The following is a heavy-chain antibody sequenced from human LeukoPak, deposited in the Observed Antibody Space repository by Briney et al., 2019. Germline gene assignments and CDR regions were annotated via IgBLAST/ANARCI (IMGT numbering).Heavy chain of an antibody. Sequence: PSETLSLTCTVSGGSTSSYYWSWIRQPPGKGLEWIGYIYYSGSTNYNPSLKSRVTISVDTSKNQFSLKLSSVTAADTAVYYCARDRVADEGSVDYWGQGTLVTVSS. V-gene: IGHV4-59*01. CDR1: GGSTSSYY. J-gene: IGHJ4*02. CDR2: IYYSGST. D-gene: IGHD6-19*01. CDR3: ARDRVADEGSVDY.